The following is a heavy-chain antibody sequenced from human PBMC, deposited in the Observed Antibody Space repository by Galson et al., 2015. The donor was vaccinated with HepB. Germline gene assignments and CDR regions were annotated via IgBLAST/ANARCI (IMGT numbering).Heavy chain of an antibody. CDR3: ANWYYYDSSGYRLGLDY. D-gene: IGHD3-22*01. J-gene: IGHJ4*02. Sequence: SLRLSCAASGFTFSSYGMHWVRQAPGKGLEWVAVISYDGSNKYYADSVKGRFTISRDNSKNTLYLQMNSLRAEDTAVYYCANWYYYDSSGYRLGLDYWGQGTLVTVSS. CDR1: GFTFSSYG. V-gene: IGHV3-30*18. CDR2: ISYDGSNK.